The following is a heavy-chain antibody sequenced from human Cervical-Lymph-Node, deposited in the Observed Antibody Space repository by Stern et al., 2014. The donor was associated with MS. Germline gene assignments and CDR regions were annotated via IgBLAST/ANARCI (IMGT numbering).Heavy chain of an antibody. Sequence: EVQMVESGGGLVQPGGSLRLSCAASGFSLRAYGMHWVRQAPGKGLVWVANIDGDGTTTNYADSVKGRFIVSRVNAENALHLQMTSLRAEDTALYYCARGNYGMDIWGQGTTVTVSS. V-gene: IGHV3-74*01. CDR2: IDGDGTTT. J-gene: IGHJ6*02. CDR3: ARGNYGMDI. CDR1: GFSLRAYG.